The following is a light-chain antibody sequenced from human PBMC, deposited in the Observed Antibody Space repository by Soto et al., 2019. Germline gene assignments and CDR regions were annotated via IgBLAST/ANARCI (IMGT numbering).Light chain of an antibody. CDR3: HQYSDSPPFT. Sequence: EIVLTQSPDTLSSSPGERATLPCRASQTIINNYLAWYQQRPGQAPRLLIYDASTRATGIPDRFSGSASGTDFTLTISRLEPEDFTVYYCHQYSDSPPFTFGQGTRLDI. CDR2: DAS. V-gene: IGKV3-20*01. CDR1: QTIINNY. J-gene: IGKJ5*01.